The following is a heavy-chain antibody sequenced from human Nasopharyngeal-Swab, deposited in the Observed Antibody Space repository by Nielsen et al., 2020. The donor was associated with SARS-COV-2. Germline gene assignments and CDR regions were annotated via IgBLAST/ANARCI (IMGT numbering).Heavy chain of an antibody. CDR1: GFTFSSYA. D-gene: IGHD4-17*01. CDR2: ISGSGGST. CDR3: AKLHHYYGESDY. Sequence: GESLKISCAASGFTFSSYAMSWVRQAPGKGLGWVSAISGSGGSTYYADSVKGRFTISRDNSKNTLYLQMNSLRAEDTAVYYCAKLHHYYGESDYWGQGTLVTVSS. J-gene: IGHJ4*02. V-gene: IGHV3-23*01.